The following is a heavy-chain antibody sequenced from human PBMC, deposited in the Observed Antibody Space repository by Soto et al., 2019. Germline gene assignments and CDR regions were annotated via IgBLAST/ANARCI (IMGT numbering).Heavy chain of an antibody. V-gene: IGHV4-38-2*01. Sequence: SETLSLTCGVSESSITDASYWGWIRQPPGKGLEWIGSSHHGGGTYYNPSLKSRVTISVDPSKNQLSLKLTSVVAADAAVYYCARVVSFGRTWYFDYWGRGTQVTVSS. D-gene: IGHD1-20*01. CDR3: ARVVSFGRTWYFDY. J-gene: IGHJ4*02. CDR2: SHHGGGT. CDR1: ESSITDASY.